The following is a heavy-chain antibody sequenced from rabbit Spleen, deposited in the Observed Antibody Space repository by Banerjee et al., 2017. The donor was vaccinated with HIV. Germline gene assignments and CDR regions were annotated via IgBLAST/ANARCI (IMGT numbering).Heavy chain of an antibody. D-gene: IGHD1-1*01. CDR1: GFSFSTSYY. V-gene: IGHV1S40*01. CDR2: MYPDGVGST. Sequence: QSLEESGGDMVKPGASLTLTCTASGFSFSTSYYICWVRQAPGKGLEWIGCMYPDGVGSTAYASWAKGRFTISKTSSTTVTLQMTSLTAADTATYFCARNYVNVFDPWGPGTLVTVS. CDR3: ARNYVNVFDP. J-gene: IGHJ2*01.